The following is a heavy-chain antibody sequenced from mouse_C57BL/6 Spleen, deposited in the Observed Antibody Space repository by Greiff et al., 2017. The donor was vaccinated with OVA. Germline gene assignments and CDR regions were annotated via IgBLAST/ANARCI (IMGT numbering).Heavy chain of an antibody. D-gene: IGHD2-4*01. V-gene: IGHV5-16*01. CDR3: ARGGDDSLFDY. CDR2: INYDGSST. J-gene: IGHJ2*01. Sequence: EVKLVESEGGLVQPGSSMKLSCTASGFTFSDYYMAWVRQVPEKGLEWVANINYDGSSTYYMDSLKSRFIISRDNAKNILYLQMSSLKSEDTATYYCARGGDDSLFDYWGQGTTLTVSS. CDR1: GFTFSDYY.